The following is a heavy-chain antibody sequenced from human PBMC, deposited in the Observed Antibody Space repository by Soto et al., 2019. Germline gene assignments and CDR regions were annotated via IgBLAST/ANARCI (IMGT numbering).Heavy chain of an antibody. CDR1: GGSISSGDYY. CDR2: IYYSGST. D-gene: IGHD3-3*01. J-gene: IGHJ6*02. CDR3: ARDNILGILYGGMDV. Sequence: PSETLSLTCTVSGGSISSGDYYWSWIRQPPGKGLEWIVYIYYSGSTYYNPSLKSRVTISVDTSKNQFSLKLSSVTAADTAVYYCARDNILGILYGGMDVWGQGTTVTVSS. V-gene: IGHV4-30-4*01.